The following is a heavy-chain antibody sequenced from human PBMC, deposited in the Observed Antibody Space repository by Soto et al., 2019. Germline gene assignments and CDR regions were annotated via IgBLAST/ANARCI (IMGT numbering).Heavy chain of an antibody. V-gene: IGHV1-69*01. CDR1: GGTFSSYA. CDR2: IIPIFGTA. CDR3: ARVSYYDSSGYPTRGFDY. D-gene: IGHD3-22*01. J-gene: IGHJ4*02. Sequence: QVQLVQSGAEVKKPGSSVKVSCKASGGTFSSYAISWVRQAPGQGLEWMGGIIPIFGTANYAQKFQGRVTITADESMSTAYMELSSLRSEDTAVYYCARVSYYDSSGYPTRGFDYWGQGTLVTVSS.